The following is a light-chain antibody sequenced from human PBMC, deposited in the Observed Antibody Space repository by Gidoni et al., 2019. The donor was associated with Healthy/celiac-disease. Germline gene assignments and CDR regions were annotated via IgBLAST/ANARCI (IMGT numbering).Light chain of an antibody. J-gene: IGLJ1*01. CDR1: SSDVGGYNY. Sequence: QSALTQPASVSGSPGQSITISCTGTSSDVGGYNYFSWYQQPPGKAPKLMIYEVSTRPSGVSNRFSGSKSGNTASLTISGLQAEDEADYYCSSYTSSSTLDVFGTGTKVTVL. V-gene: IGLV2-14*01. CDR2: EVS. CDR3: SSYTSSSTLDV.